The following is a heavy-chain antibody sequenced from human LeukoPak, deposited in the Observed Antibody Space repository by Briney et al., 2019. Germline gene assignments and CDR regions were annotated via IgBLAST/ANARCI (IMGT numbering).Heavy chain of an antibody. CDR1: GFTFSSYG. CDR3: AKDHKGCCSGGSCYNWFDP. J-gene: IGHJ5*02. V-gene: IGHV3-30*18. Sequence: GGSLRLSCAASGFTFSSYGMHWVRQAPGKGLEWVAVISYDGSNKYYADSVKGRFTISRDNSKNTLYLQMNSLRAEDTAVYYCAKDHKGCCSGGSCYNWFDPWGQGTLVTVSS. CDR2: ISYDGSNK. D-gene: IGHD2-15*01.